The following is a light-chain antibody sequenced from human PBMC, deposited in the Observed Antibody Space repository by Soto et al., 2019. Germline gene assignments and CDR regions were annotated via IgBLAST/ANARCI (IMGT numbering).Light chain of an antibody. CDR1: KSDIGVYDF. Sequence: QSVLTQPPSASGSPGQSVTISCTGTKSDIGVYDFVSWYQHHPGKAPPLIIYGNSNRPSGGPDRFSGSKSGNTASLTISGLRAEDEAKFFCSSYVPDTTPSVSGTGTKVTVL. V-gene: IGLV2-8*01. CDR3: SSYVPDTTPSV. J-gene: IGLJ1*01. CDR2: GNS.